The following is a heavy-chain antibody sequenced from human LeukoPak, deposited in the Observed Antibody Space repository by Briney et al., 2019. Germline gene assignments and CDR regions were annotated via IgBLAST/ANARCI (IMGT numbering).Heavy chain of an antibody. V-gene: IGHV4-59*08. CDR1: GGSISSYY. CDR3: ARLYQYNFDY. Sequence: SETLSLTCTVSGGSISSYYWSWIRQPPGKGLEWNGYIYYSGSTNYNPSLKSRVTISVDTSENQFSLKLSSVTAADTAVYYCARLYQYNFDYWGQGTLVTVSS. J-gene: IGHJ4*02. CDR2: IYYSGST. D-gene: IGHD2-2*01.